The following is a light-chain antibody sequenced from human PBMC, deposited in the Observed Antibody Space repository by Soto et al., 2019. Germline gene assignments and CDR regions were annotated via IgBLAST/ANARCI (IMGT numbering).Light chain of an antibody. V-gene: IGKV3-11*01. CDR1: QSVSSY. CDR2: DAS. Sequence: EIVLTQSPATLPLSPGERATLSCRATQSVSSYLTWHQQKPGRAPRLLIYDASNRATGIPARFSGSGSGTDFTLTISSLEPEDFAVYYWQQRNIWPQTFGQGTKWEI. J-gene: IGKJ2*01. CDR3: QQRNIWPQT.